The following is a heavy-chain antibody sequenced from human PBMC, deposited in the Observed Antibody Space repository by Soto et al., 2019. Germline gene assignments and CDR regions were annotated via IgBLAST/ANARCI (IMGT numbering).Heavy chain of an antibody. Sequence: ASVEVSWKASGYTFTRYGVGWGRQAPGQGLEWMGWISAYNGNTNYAQKLQGRVTMTTDTSTSTAYMELRSLRSDDTAVYYCAILSYYDSSGYPISAFDSWGQGTMVTVSS. CDR3: AILSYYDSSGYPISAFDS. J-gene: IGHJ3*02. CDR2: ISAYNGNT. V-gene: IGHV1-18*01. D-gene: IGHD3-22*01. CDR1: GYTFTRYG.